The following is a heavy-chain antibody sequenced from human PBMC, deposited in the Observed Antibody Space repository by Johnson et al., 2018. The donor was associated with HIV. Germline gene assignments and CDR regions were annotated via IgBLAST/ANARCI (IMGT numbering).Heavy chain of an antibody. CDR3: ARSSTVVTPHDI. J-gene: IGHJ3*02. D-gene: IGHD4-23*01. Sequence: QVQLVESGGGVVQPGRSLRLSCAASGFTFSSYAMHWVRQAPGKGLEWVAVISYDGSNKYYADSVKGRFTISRDNSKNTLYLQMNSLRAEDTAVYYCARSSTVVTPHDIWGQGTKVTVSS. CDR1: GFTFSSYA. V-gene: IGHV3-30-3*01. CDR2: ISYDGSNK.